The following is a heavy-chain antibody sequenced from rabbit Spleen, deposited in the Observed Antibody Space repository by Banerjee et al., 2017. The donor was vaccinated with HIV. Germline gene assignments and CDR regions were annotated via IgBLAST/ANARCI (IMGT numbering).Heavy chain of an antibody. CDR2: IDATSSGST. CDR1: RFSFSSNYY. CDR3: ASGYSDIYFNL. J-gene: IGHJ4*01. Sequence: QSLEESGGDLVKPGASLTLTCTASRFSFSSNYYICWVRQAPGKGLEWIACIDATSSGSTYYASWAKGRVTISKTSSTTVTLQMTSLTAADTATYFCASGYSDIYFNLWGPGTLVTVS. V-gene: IGHV1S40*01. D-gene: IGHD1-1*01.